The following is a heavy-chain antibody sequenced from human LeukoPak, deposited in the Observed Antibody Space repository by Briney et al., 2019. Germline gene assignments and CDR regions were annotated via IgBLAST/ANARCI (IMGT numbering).Heavy chain of an antibody. CDR3: ASRGYYHRSGYDY. Sequence: GGSLRLPCAASGFTFSSYSMNWVRQAPGKGLEWVSSISGDSTDIYYADSVKGRFIISRDNAKNSLYLQMNSLRAEDTAVYYCASRGYYHRSGYDYWGQGTLVTVSS. D-gene: IGHD3-22*01. CDR1: GFTFSSYS. V-gene: IGHV3-21*01. CDR2: ISGDSTDI. J-gene: IGHJ4*02.